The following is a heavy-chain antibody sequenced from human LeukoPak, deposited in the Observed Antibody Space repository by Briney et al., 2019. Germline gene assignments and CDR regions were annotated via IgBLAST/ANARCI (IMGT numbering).Heavy chain of an antibody. CDR3: ARGPLYLTT. J-gene: IGHJ5*02. CDR2: MNPNSGNT. CDR1: GYTFTSYD. D-gene: IGHD2-2*02. Sequence: ASVKVSCTASGYTFTSYDINWVRQATGQGLEWMGWMNPNSGNTGYAQKFQGRFTMTRNNSISTAYMELSSLRSEDTAVYYCARGPLYLTTWGQGTLVTVSS. V-gene: IGHV1-8*01.